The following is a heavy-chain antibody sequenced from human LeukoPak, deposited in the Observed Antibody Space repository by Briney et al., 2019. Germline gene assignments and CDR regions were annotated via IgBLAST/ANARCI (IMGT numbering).Heavy chain of an antibody. Sequence: ASVKVSCKASRYTFTSYDINWVRQATGQGLEWMGWMNPNSGNTGYAQKFQGRVTMTRNTSISTAYMELSSLRSGDTAVYYCARKNYGSNRWFDPWGQGTLVTVSS. J-gene: IGHJ5*02. V-gene: IGHV1-8*01. D-gene: IGHD4/OR15-4a*01. CDR3: ARKNYGSNRWFDP. CDR1: RYTFTSYD. CDR2: MNPNSGNT.